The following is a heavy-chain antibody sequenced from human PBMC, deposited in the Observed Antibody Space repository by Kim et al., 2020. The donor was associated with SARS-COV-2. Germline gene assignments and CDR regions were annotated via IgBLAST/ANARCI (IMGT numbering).Heavy chain of an antibody. J-gene: IGHJ4*02. Sequence: SGPTLVNPTQTLTLTCTFSGFSLSTSGVAVGWIRQPPGKALEWLALIYWDDDKRYRQSLKSRLTITKDTSKNQVVLTLTNMDPVDTATNYCGHRQGPRSSYYWGQGTLVTVSS. CDR1: GFSLSTSGVA. D-gene: IGHD6-6*01. V-gene: IGHV2-5*02. CDR2: IYWDDDK. CDR3: GHRQGPRSSYY.